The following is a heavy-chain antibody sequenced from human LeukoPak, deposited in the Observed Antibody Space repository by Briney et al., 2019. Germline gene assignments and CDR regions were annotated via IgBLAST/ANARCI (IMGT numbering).Heavy chain of an antibody. CDR1: GGTFSSYA. D-gene: IGHD5-12*01. J-gene: IGHJ6*03. V-gene: IGHV1-69*13. Sequence: GASVKVSCKASGGTFSSYAISWVRQAPGQGLEWMGGIIPIFGTANYAQKFQGRVTITADESTSTAYMELSSLRSEDTAVYYCTTDTTYEGYYYYYMDVWGKGTTVTVSS. CDR2: IIPIFGTA. CDR3: TTDTTYEGYYYYYMDV.